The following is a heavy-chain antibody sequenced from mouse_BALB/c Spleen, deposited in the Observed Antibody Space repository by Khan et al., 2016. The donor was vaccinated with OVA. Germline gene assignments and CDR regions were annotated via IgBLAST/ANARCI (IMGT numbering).Heavy chain of an antibody. V-gene: IGHV14-3*02. CDR1: GFNIKDTY. Sequence: VQLQQSGAELVKPGASVKLSCTASGFNIKDTYMHWVKQRPEEGLEWIGKIDPANGNTKYDPKFQGKATITADTSYNTAYQKLRRLTYTDTAVFCCARTYDGTMDYWGQGTSVTVSS. CDR3: ARTYDGTMDY. J-gene: IGHJ4*01. CDR2: IDPANGNT. D-gene: IGHD1-1*01.